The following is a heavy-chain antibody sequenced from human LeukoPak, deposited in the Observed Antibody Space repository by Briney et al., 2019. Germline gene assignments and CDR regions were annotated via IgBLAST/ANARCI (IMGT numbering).Heavy chain of an antibody. CDR1: GYIFTGYY. CDR2: INPNSGGT. CDR3: AKDRLGYGDYSDY. V-gene: IGHV1-2*02. Sequence: ASVKVSCKASGYIFTGYYMHWVRQAPGQGLEWMGWINPNSGGTNYAEKFQGRVTMTRDTSISTAYMELTRLRSDDTAVYFCAKDRLGYGDYSDYWGQGTLVTVPS. D-gene: IGHD4-17*01. J-gene: IGHJ4*02.